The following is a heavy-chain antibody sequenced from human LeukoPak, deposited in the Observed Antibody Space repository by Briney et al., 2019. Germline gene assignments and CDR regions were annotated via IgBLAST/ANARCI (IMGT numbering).Heavy chain of an antibody. CDR1: GFTFSSYE. CDR2: ISSSGTTI. Sequence: GGSLRLSCAASGFTFSSYEMNWVRQAPGKGLEWVSYISSSGTTIFYADPVKGRFTISRDNAKKLLYLQMNRLRAEDTAVYYCARDMAVGGMIWYLELWGRGTLVTVS. V-gene: IGHV3-48*03. J-gene: IGHJ2*01. CDR3: ARDMAVGGMIWYLEL. D-gene: IGHD6-13*01.